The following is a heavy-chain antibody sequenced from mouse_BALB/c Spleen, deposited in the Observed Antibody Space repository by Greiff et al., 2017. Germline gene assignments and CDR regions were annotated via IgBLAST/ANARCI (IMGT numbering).Heavy chain of an antibody. CDR1: GYTFSSYW. V-gene: IGHV1-9*01. D-gene: IGHD2-3*01. CDR2: ILPGSGST. Sequence: VKLMESGAELMKPGASVKISCTATGYTFSSYWIEWVKQRPGHGLEWIGEILPGSGSTNYNEKFKGKATFTADTSSNTAYMQLSSLTSEDSAVYYCARGGYYAPFAYWGQGTLVTVSA. CDR3: ARGGYYAPFAY. J-gene: IGHJ3*01.